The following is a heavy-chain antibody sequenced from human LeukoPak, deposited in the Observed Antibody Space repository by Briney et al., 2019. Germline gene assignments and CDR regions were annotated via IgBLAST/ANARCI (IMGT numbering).Heavy chain of an antibody. D-gene: IGHD6-13*01. CDR2: TDSDGSST. CDR1: GFTFSSYR. J-gene: IGHJ4*02. Sequence: GGSLRLSCAASGFTFSSYRMHWVRQVPGKGLVWLSRTDSDGSSTSYADSVKGRFTISRDNAKNTLYLQLNSLRAEDTGVYYCARAEYSSSWIFDYWGQGTLVTVSS. CDR3: ARAEYSSSWIFDY. V-gene: IGHV3-74*01.